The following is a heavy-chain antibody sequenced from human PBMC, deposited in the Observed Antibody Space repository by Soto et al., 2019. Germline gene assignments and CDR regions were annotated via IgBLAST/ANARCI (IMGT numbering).Heavy chain of an antibody. J-gene: IGHJ4*02. Sequence: ASGKVSCKVSGYTLTELSMHWVRQAPGKGLEWMGGFDPEDGETIYAQKFQGRVTMTEDTSTDTAYMELSSLRSEDTAVYYCATAGYCSGGSCYPADYWGQGTLVTVSS. D-gene: IGHD2-15*01. CDR1: GYTLTELS. CDR2: FDPEDGET. V-gene: IGHV1-24*01. CDR3: ATAGYCSGGSCYPADY.